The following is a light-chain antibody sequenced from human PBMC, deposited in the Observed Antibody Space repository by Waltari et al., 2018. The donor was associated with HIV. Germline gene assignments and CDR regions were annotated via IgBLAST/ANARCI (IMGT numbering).Light chain of an antibody. CDR2: EVY. CDR1: TSDFYPFDL. CDR3: SSYSARGFVA. Sequence: HSALTQPASVSGSPGQSITLSCTGPTSDFYPFDLVSWYQPSPGSAPKLIIFEVYSRPSGVSQRCSGSKSGDTASLTISALRAEDEADYFCSSYSARGFVAFGGGTKVTVL. V-gene: IGLV2-14*01. J-gene: IGLJ3*02.